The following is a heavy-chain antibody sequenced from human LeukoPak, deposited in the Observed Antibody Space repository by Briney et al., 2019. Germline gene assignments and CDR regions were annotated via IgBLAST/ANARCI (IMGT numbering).Heavy chain of an antibody. J-gene: IGHJ6*03. Sequence: GGSLRLSCAASGFTFSSYWMHWVRQAPGKGLVWVSRINSDGSSTSYADSVEGRFTISRDNAKNTLYLQMNSLRAEDTAVYYCARGTWTNYYGSGKNYYMDVWGKGTTITVSS. CDR2: INSDGSST. V-gene: IGHV3-74*01. CDR3: ARGTWTNYYGSGKNYYMDV. CDR1: GFTFSSYW. D-gene: IGHD3-10*01.